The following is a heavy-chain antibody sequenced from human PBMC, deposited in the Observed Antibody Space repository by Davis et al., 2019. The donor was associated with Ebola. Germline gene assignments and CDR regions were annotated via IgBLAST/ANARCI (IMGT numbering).Heavy chain of an antibody. V-gene: IGHV4-4*02. CDR3: ARWGLSIAAAGNYYFDY. Sequence: PSETLSLTCTVSGASISSSNWWSWVRQPPGKGLEWIGEIYHSGSTNYNPSLKSRVTISVDKSKNQFSLKLSSVTAADTAVYYCARWGLSIAAAGNYYFDYWGQGTLVTVSS. CDR1: GASISSSNW. D-gene: IGHD6-13*01. CDR2: IYHSGST. J-gene: IGHJ4*02.